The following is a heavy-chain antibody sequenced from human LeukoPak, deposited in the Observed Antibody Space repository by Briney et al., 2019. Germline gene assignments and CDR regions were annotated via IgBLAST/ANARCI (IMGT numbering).Heavy chain of an antibody. V-gene: IGHV4-4*02. J-gene: IGHJ4*02. D-gene: IGHD3-10*01. Sequence: PSGTLSLTCTVSGGSIRSGNWWTWVRQPPGKGLEWIGEIYYSGSTNYNSSLKSRVTISVDKSKNQFSLKLNSVTAADTAVYYCARANYDSGSYSFDYWGQGTLVTFSS. CDR1: GGSIRSGNW. CDR2: IYYSGST. CDR3: ARANYDSGSYSFDY.